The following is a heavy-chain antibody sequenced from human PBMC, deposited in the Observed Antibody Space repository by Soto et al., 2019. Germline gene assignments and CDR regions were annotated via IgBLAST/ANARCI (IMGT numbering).Heavy chain of an antibody. CDR3: AHRGYGDYPRDNWFDP. D-gene: IGHD4-17*01. V-gene: IGHV2-5*01. CDR1: GFSLNTGGSG. J-gene: IGHJ5*02. Sequence: QITLKESGPTLLKPTQNLTLTCTFSGFSLNTGGSGVGWFLQPPGEAREWLALIYWNEDKRYSPSLKSRLTITKDTSTNQVVLKMTNVDPVDTATYYCAHRGYGDYPRDNWFDPWGQGTLVTVSS. CDR2: IYWNEDK.